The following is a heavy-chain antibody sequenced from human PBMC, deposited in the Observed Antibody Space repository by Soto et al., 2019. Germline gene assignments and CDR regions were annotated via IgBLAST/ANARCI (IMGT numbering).Heavy chain of an antibody. CDR2: IWYDGSNK. Sequence: VQLVESGGGVVQPGRSLRLSCAASGFTFSSYGMHWVRQAPGKGLEWVAVIWYDGSNKYYADSVKGRFTISRDNSKNTLYLQMNSLRAEDTAVYYCARANMVRGGTFDYWGQGTLVTVSS. D-gene: IGHD3-10*01. CDR1: GFTFSSYG. J-gene: IGHJ4*02. V-gene: IGHV3-33*01. CDR3: ARANMVRGGTFDY.